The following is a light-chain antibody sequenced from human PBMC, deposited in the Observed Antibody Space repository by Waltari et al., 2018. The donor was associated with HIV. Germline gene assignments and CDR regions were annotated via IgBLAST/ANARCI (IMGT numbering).Light chain of an antibody. CDR1: QSVNSNF. J-gene: IGKJ1*01. CDR3: QQYGSSPRT. CDR2: SAS. V-gene: IGKV3-20*01. Sequence: LTQSPDTLSLSPGERATLSCRASQSVNSNFLAWYQQKPGQAPRLLIYSASSRATHIPDRFSGSGSGADFTLTIARLETEDFAVYYCQQYGSSPRTFGQGTKVELK.